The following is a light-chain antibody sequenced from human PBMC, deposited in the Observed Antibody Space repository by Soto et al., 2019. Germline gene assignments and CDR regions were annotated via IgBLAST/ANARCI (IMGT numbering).Light chain of an antibody. V-gene: IGKV1-39*01. CDR3: EQSYSTRWT. J-gene: IGKJ1*01. CDR2: GAS. CDR1: QTISHY. Sequence: DIQMTQSPSSLSASVGDRGTITCRASQTISHYLNWYQQKPGKAPKLLIYGASSLQSGVPSRFSGSGSGTDFTLSISSLQPEDFATYYCEQSYSTRWTFGQGTKVEIK.